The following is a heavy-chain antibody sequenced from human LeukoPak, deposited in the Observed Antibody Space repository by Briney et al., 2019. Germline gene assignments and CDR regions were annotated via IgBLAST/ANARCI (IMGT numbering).Heavy chain of an antibody. D-gene: IGHD3-3*01. V-gene: IGHV4-34*01. CDR1: GDSFSGYY. J-gene: IGHJ5*02. CDR2: INHSGST. CDR3: ARGFWAPYFWSGYST. Sequence: SETLSLTCAVYGDSFSGYYWRWVRQTPGKGLEWLGEINHSGSTNYTPSLRSRLTISVDTSKNQFSLKLSSVTAADTAVYYCARGFWAPYFWSGYSTWGQGTLVTVSS.